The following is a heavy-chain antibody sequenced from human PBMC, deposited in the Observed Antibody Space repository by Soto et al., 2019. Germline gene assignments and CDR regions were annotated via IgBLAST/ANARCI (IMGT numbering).Heavy chain of an antibody. V-gene: IGHV4-59*11. D-gene: IGHD6-19*01. Sequence: SETLSLTCTVSGGSISGHYWIWIRQSPGKRLEWIGYIFYAGSTNYNPSLKSRVTLSADTSKNQFSLRLNSVTAADTAVYYCARVGSSGWSPDYWGQGTLVTVSS. CDR3: ARVGSSGWSPDY. CDR2: IFYAGST. CDR1: GGSISGHY. J-gene: IGHJ4*02.